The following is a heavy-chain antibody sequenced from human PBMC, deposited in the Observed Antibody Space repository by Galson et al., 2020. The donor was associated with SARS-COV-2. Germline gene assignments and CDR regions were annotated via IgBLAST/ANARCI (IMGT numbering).Heavy chain of an antibody. V-gene: IGHV1-24*01. CDR3: VTDLNYYDYYGSSDDVSDDVTDT. Sequence: ASVKVSCKVSGYTLTELSIHWVRQAPGKGLEWMGGFAPEESETTYAQKFQGRVTMTVDSSTDTAYVELSSLGSEDTAVYYCVTDLNYYDYYGSSDDVSDDVTDTWGQGTPVTVSS. D-gene: IGHD3-22*01. J-gene: IGHJ5*02. CDR2: FAPEESET. CDR1: GYTLTELS.